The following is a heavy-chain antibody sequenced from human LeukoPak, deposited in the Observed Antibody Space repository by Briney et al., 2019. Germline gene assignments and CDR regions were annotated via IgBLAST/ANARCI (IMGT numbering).Heavy chain of an antibody. CDR3: AREITGTTEYFDS. V-gene: IGHV4-4*07. Sequence: PSETLSLTCKVSGGTSSNYYRSWIRQPAGKGLEWIGRIYTSGTTHYNPSLRSRVTMSVDTSKNQFSPKLTSVTAADTAVYYCAREITGTTEYFDSWGQGTLVTV. J-gene: IGHJ4*02. CDR1: GGTSSNYY. D-gene: IGHD1/OR15-1a*01. CDR2: IYTSGTT.